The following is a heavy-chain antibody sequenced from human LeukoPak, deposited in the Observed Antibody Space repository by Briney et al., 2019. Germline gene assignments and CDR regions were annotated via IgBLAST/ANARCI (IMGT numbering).Heavy chain of an antibody. D-gene: IGHD3-22*01. CDR1: GYTLTELS. J-gene: IGHJ4*02. Sequence: ASVKVSCKVSGYTLTELSMHWLRQAPGKGLEWMGGFDHEDGETIYAQKCQGRVTMTEDTSTDTAYMELSSLRSEDTAVYYCATDINYYDSSGYRPRNYWGQGTLVTVSS. V-gene: IGHV1-24*01. CDR2: FDHEDGET. CDR3: ATDINYYDSSGYRPRNY.